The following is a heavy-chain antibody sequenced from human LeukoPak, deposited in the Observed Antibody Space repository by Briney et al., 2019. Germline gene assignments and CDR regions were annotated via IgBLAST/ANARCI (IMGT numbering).Heavy chain of an antibody. CDR3: AKNRGGTWWDLVDY. J-gene: IGHJ4*02. D-gene: IGHD1-26*01. CDR1: GHTFTNYG. CDR2: VNADKGNT. V-gene: IGHV1-18*01. Sequence: ASVKVSCKASGHTFTNYGVTWVRQAPGQGLEWMGWVNADKGNTNYAQKFQDRVTISIDTSTTTAFMELRSLRSDDTAVYYCAKNRGGTWWDLVDYWGRGTLVTVSS.